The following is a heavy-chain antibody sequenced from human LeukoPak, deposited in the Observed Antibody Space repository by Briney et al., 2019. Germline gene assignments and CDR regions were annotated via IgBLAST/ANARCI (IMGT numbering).Heavy chain of an antibody. Sequence: SETLSLTCAVYGGSFSGYYWSWIRQPPGKGLEWIGEINHSGSTNYNPSLKSRVTISVDTSKNQFSLKLSSVTAADTAVYYCAREGYSSSWYGHHAFDIWGQGTMVTVSS. CDR1: GGSFSGYY. CDR3: AREGYSSSWYGHHAFDI. D-gene: IGHD6-13*01. V-gene: IGHV4-34*01. J-gene: IGHJ3*02. CDR2: INHSGST.